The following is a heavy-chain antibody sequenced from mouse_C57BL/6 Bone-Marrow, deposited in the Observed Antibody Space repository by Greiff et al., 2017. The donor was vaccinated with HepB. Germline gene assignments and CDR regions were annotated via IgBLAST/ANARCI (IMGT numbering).Heavy chain of an antibody. J-gene: IGHJ3*01. CDR1: GYTFTSYW. D-gene: IGHD2-5*01. CDR3: ARGYSNPFAY. V-gene: IGHV1-50*01. CDR2: IDPSDSYT. Sequence: QVQLQQPGAELVKPGASVKLSCKASGYTFTSYWMQWVKQRPGQGLEWIGEIDPSDSYTNYNQKFKGKATLTVDTSSSTAYMQISSLTSEDSAVYYCARGYSNPFAYWGQGTLVTVSA.